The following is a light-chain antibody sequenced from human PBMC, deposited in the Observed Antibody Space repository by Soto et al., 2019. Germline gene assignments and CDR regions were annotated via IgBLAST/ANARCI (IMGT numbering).Light chain of an antibody. CDR3: SSYTPSTVL. Sequence: QSVLTQPASVSGSPGQSITISCTGISSDIGGYNYVSWYQQHPGKAPKLMIYAVSNRPSGVSSRFSGSRSGNTASLTISGLQTEDEADYYCSSYTPSTVLFGGGTKLTVL. J-gene: IGLJ2*01. CDR2: AVS. CDR1: SSDIGGYNY. V-gene: IGLV2-14*03.